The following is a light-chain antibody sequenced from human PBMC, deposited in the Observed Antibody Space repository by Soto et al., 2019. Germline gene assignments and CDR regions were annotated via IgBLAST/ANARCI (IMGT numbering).Light chain of an antibody. CDR2: GAS. CDR3: QQYGSSPPLT. V-gene: IGKV3-20*01. CDR1: QSVGSNS. J-gene: IGKJ4*01. Sequence: EFVLTQSPGTLSLSPGERATLSCRASQSVGSNSLAWYQQKPDQAPRILIYGASTRATGIPDRFSGSGSGTDFTLTISRLEPEDVAVYYCQQYGSSPPLTFGGGTKVEIK.